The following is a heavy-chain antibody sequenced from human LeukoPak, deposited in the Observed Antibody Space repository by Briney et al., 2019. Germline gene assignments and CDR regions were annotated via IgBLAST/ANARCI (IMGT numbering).Heavy chain of an antibody. D-gene: IGHD3-16*01. CDR3: ARHPEWGSIQTRGWFDP. CDR1: GGSISSYY. V-gene: IGHV4-4*07. CDR2: IYTSGYT. Sequence: SETLSLTCTVSGGSISSYYWSWIRQPAGKGLEWIGRIYTSGYTNYNPSLRSRVTISVDTSKNQFSLKLSSVTAADTAVYYCARHPEWGSIQTRGWFDPWGQGTLVTVSS. J-gene: IGHJ5*02.